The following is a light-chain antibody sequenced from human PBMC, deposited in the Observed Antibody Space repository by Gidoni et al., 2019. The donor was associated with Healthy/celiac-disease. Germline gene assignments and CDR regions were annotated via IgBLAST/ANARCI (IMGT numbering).Light chain of an antibody. CDR3: QQRSNWPPG. J-gene: IGKJ5*01. Sequence: EIVLTQSPATLSLSPGEIATLSCRASQSVSSYFALYQQKPGQAPMLLIYDASNRATGIPARFSGSGSGTDFTLTISSLEPEDFAVYYWQQRSNWPPGFGQGTRLEIK. CDR2: DAS. V-gene: IGKV3-11*01. CDR1: QSVSSY.